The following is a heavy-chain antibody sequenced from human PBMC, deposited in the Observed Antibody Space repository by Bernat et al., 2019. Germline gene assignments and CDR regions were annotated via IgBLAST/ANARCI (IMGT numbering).Heavy chain of an antibody. J-gene: IGHJ5*02. CDR1: GFTFSTYE. V-gene: IGHV3-48*03. Sequence: EVQLVESGGALVQPGGSLRLSCVTSGFTFSTYEMNWVRRAPGKGLEFVSYIAGSGSPIYYADSVKGRFTISRDDARDSLYLLMNSLRAEDTAVYYCARGWFDTWGQGTLVTVSS. CDR3: ARGWFDT. CDR2: IAGSGSPI.